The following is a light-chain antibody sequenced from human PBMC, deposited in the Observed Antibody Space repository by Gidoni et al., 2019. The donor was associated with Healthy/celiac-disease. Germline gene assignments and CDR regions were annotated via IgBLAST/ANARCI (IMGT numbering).Light chain of an antibody. V-gene: IGLV1-40*01. Sequence: QSVLTQPTSVSGAPGQRVTISCTGSSSNIGAGYDVHWYQQLPGTAPKLLIHGNSNRPSGVPDRFSGSKSGTSASLATTGLQAEDEADYYCQSYDSSLSGLHWVFGGGTKLTVL. CDR2: GNS. CDR3: QSYDSSLSGLHWV. J-gene: IGLJ3*02. CDR1: SSNIGAGYD.